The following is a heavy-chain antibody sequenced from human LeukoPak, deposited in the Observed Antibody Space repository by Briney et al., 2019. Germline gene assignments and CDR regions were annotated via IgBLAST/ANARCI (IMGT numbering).Heavy chain of an antibody. D-gene: IGHD3-10*01. Sequence: KSSETLSLTCTVSGDSISSETYHWGWIRQPPGQGLQWIGSIYYAGSTYYNPPLKSRVSISVDTSKDQFSLKLFPVTAADTAVYYCARSGWPMGGFDPWGQGILVTVSS. CDR3: ARSGWPMGGFDP. CDR1: GDSISSETYH. V-gene: IGHV4-39*01. J-gene: IGHJ5*02. CDR2: IYYAGST.